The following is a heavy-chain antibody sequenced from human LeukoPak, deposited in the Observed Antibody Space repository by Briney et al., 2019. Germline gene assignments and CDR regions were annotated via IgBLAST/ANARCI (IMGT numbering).Heavy chain of an antibody. CDR2: ISSSGSTI. J-gene: IGHJ4*02. CDR1: GFTFSSYE. CDR3: ARGGIAAAGTPPPFDY. D-gene: IGHD6-13*01. Sequence: GGSLRLSCAASGFTFSSYEMNWVRQAPGKGLEWVSYISSSGSTIYYADSVKGRFTISRDNAKNSPYLQMNSLRAEDTAVYYCARGGIAAAGTPPPFDYWGQGTLVTVSS. V-gene: IGHV3-48*03.